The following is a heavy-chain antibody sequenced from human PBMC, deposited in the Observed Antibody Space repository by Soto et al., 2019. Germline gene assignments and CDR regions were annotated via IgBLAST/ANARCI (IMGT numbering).Heavy chain of an antibody. J-gene: IGHJ5*01. D-gene: IGHD3-3*02. V-gene: IGHV4-30-4*01. CDR2: VYYRGSI. Sequence: SETLSLTCAVSGDSISSPDYYWSWIRQAPGKGLELIGYVYYRGSIYYTPSFESRVTISVDTSKNQFSLKLNSVTAADSAMYFCARVTFTPNWFDSWGQGXLVTVS. CDR3: ARVTFTPNWFDS. CDR1: GDSISSPDYY.